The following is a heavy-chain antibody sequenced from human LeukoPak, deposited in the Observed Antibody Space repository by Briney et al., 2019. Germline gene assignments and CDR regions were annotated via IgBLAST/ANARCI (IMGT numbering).Heavy chain of an antibody. Sequence: GGSLRLSCAASGFTFSSYGMHWVRQAPGKGLEWVAVISYDGSNKYYADSVKGRLTISRDNSKNTLYLQMNSLRAEDTAVYYCAKSGSGITIFGVVTSRYFDYWGQGTLVTVSS. J-gene: IGHJ4*02. D-gene: IGHD3-3*01. CDR1: GFTFSSYG. CDR2: ISYDGSNK. CDR3: AKSGSGITIFGVVTSRYFDY. V-gene: IGHV3-30*18.